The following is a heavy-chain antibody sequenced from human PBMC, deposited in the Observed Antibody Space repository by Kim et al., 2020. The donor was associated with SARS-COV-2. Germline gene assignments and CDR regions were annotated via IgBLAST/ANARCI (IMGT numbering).Heavy chain of an antibody. CDR1: GFTFSSYS. J-gene: IGHJ4*02. CDR2: ISSSSSYI. V-gene: IGHV3-21*01. Sequence: GGSLRLSCAASGFTFSSYSMNWVRQAPGKGLEWVSPISSSSSYIYYADSVKGRFTISRDNAKNSLYLQMNSLRAEDTAVYYCARGVDTAMVIRYKIDYWGQGTLVTVSS. CDR3: ARGVDTAMVIRYKIDY. D-gene: IGHD5-18*01.